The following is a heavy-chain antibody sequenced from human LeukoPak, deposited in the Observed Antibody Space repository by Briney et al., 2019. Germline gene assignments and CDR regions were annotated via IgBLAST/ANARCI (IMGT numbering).Heavy chain of an antibody. CDR3: ARQDGYNLDS. CDR1: GGSISSYY. V-gene: IGHV4-59*08. Sequence: PSETLSLTCTVSGGSISSYYWSWIRQPPGKGLEWIAYIYYSGSTNYNPSLKSRVTISVDTSKNQFSLKLSSVTAADTALYYCARQDGYNLDSWGQGTLVTVSS. J-gene: IGHJ4*02. CDR2: IYYSGST. D-gene: IGHD5-24*01.